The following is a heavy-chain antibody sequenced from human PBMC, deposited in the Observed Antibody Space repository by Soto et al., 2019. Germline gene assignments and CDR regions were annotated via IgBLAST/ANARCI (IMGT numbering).Heavy chain of an antibody. CDR3: ARETDDFTNGDHDI. CDR2: IIPHSGET. D-gene: IGHD4-4*01. J-gene: IGHJ4*02. Sequence: QVQLVQSGAEVKRPGASVKVSCKASGYSFTGYYMHWVRQAPGQGLEWMGWIIPHSGETNYAQKFKARVTLTRDTTSSTAYMQLSGLTSDDTAVYYCARETDDFTNGDHDIWGQGPLVTVSS. V-gene: IGHV1-2*02. CDR1: GYSFTGYY.